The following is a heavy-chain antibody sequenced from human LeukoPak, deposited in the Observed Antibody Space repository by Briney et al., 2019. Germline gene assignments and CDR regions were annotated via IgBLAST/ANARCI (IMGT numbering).Heavy chain of an antibody. Sequence: GGSLRLFCSASGFMFDDYAMHWLRQVPGRGLVEFSINSWGAVSSFYTDSVKGRFTSSRGNNDSSLSLQMRRLTTEDTAFYYCVREQFSHTSNYFYNWGQGILVTVSA. CDR3: VREQFSHTSNYFYN. CDR1: GFMFDDYA. V-gene: IGHV3-43*02. J-gene: IGHJ4*02. D-gene: IGHD5-24*01. CDR2: NSWGAVSS.